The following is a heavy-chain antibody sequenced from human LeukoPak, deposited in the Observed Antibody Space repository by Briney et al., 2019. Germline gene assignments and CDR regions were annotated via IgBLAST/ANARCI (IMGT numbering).Heavy chain of an antibody. CDR1: GFTFSGSA. D-gene: IGHD3-10*01. Sequence: PGRSLRLSCAASGFTFSGSAMHWVRQASGKGLEWVGRIRSKANSYATAYAASVKGRFTISRDDSKNTAYLQMNSLKTEDTAVYYCTSPEYYYGSGSYSYYYYYGMDVWGKGTTVTVSS. CDR2: IRSKANSYAT. CDR3: TSPEYYYGSGSYSYYYYYGMDV. J-gene: IGHJ6*04. V-gene: IGHV3-73*01.